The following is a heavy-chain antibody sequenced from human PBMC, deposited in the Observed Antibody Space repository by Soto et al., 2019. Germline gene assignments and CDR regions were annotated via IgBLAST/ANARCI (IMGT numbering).Heavy chain of an antibody. D-gene: IGHD3-16*01. Sequence: EVQLLESGGGLVQPGGSLRLSCEASGFTFNKCAMRWVRQAPGKGLEWVSSISVSGGTYYTDSVKGQFTISRDNSKNTLYLHMNSLRAEDTAIYYCAKVVHGSNGGYHFESWGKGTLVTVSS. V-gene: IGHV3-23*01. CDR2: ISVSGGT. CDR1: GFTFNKCA. J-gene: IGHJ4*02. CDR3: AKVVHGSNGGYHFES.